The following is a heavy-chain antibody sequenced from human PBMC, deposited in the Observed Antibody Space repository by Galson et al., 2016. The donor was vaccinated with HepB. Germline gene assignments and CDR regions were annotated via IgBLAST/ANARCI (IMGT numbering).Heavy chain of an antibody. V-gene: IGHV4-4*07. J-gene: IGHJ4*02. CDR1: GGSISSYY. D-gene: IGHD6-6*01. CDR2: VYTSGST. Sequence: LSLTCTVSGGSISSYYWSWIRQPAGKGLEWIGRVYTSGSTNYKPSLKSRVTISLDTSKNLFSLKLTSVTAADTAVYYCARSTRTSSSRFDYWGQGTLVTASS. CDR3: ARSTRTSSSRFDY.